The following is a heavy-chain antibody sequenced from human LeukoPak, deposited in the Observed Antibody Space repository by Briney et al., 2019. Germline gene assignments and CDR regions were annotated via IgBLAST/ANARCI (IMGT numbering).Heavy chain of an antibody. Sequence: SVKVSCKSSGGTFSSYAISWVRQAPGQGLEWMGGIIPIFGTANYAQKFQGRVTITADESTSTAYMELSSLRSEDTAVYYCARDGDGYINFDYWGQGTLVTVSS. CDR3: ARDGDGYINFDY. V-gene: IGHV1-69*13. CDR1: GGTFSSYA. D-gene: IGHD5-24*01. CDR2: IIPIFGTA. J-gene: IGHJ4*02.